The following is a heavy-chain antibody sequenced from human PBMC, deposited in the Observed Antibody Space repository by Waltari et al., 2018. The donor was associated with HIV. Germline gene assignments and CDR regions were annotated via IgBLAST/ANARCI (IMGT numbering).Heavy chain of an antibody. J-gene: IGHJ6*02. CDR1: GYAVATDD. CDR3: ARGGSASMDV. Sequence: QVQLVQSGAEVKKPGASVKVSCKASGYAVATDDVNWVRQATGQGPEWMGWMSPNSGNTVYAQEFQGRVTMTRDTSISTVYMELSSLTSEDTAVYYCARGGSASMDVWGQGTTVTVSS. CDR2: MSPNSGNT. V-gene: IGHV1-8*01.